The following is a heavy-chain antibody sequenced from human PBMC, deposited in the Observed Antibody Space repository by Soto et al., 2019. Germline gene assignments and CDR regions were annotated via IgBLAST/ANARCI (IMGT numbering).Heavy chain of an antibody. Sequence: NPSETLSLTCTVSGSSISPFYWSWIRQPPGKGLEWIGYIYYTGSTKYNPSLKSRVTLSLGTSRNQLSLKLSSVTAAGTAVYYCAYGDSRGPFDSWGQGTLVTVSS. D-gene: IGHD4-17*01. J-gene: IGHJ4*02. CDR1: GSSISPFY. CDR3: AYGDSRGPFDS. CDR2: IYYTGST. V-gene: IGHV4-59*03.